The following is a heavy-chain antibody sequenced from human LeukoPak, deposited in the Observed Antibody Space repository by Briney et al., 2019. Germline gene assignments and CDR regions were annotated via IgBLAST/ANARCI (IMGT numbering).Heavy chain of an antibody. CDR3: AKDSDYFGSGSYYNFWDV. CDR2: IGWNGRSI. D-gene: IGHD3-10*01. CDR1: GFSFDDFE. V-gene: IGHV3-9*01. Sequence: ARSLRLSREASGFSFDDFEMRWVRHPPRNGLEWVSRIGWNGRSIHYADSVKGRFTISRDNAKNALYLQMNSLRAEDTALYYCAKDSDYFGSGSYYNFWDVWGQGTTVIVSS. J-gene: IGHJ6*02.